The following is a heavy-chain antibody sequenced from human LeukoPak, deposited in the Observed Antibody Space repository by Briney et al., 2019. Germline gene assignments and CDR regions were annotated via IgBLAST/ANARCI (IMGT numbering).Heavy chain of an antibody. V-gene: IGHV1-46*01. CDR3: ARGGSSGWYWFDY. Sequence: ASVKVSCKASGYTFTSYYMHWVRQAPGQGLEWMGIINPSGGSTSYAQKFQGRVTITADESTSTAYMELSSLRSEDTAVYYCARGGSSGWYWFDYWGQGTLVTVSS. CDR2: INPSGGST. D-gene: IGHD6-19*01. CDR1: GYTFTSYY. J-gene: IGHJ4*02.